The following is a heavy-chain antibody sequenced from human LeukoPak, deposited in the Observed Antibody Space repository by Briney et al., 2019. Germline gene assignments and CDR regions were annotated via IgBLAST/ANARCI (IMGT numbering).Heavy chain of an antibody. CDR2: IYHSGST. CDR3: ARGIGYCSGGSCSAGSWFDP. D-gene: IGHD2-15*01. V-gene: IGHV4-59*12. Sequence: GSLRLSCAASGFTFSSYWMSWVRQAPGKGLEWIGYIYHSGSTYYNPSLKSRVTISVDTSKNQFSLKLSSVTAADTAVYYCARGIGYCSGGSCSAGSWFDPWGQGTLVTVSS. CDR1: GFTFSSYW. J-gene: IGHJ5*02.